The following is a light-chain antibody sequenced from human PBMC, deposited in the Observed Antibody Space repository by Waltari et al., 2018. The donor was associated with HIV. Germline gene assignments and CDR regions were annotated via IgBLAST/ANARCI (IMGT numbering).Light chain of an antibody. Sequence: QSALTQPASGSGSPGKPITIPCTGTSSDVGSYTVVYWYQQHPGKAPKLMIYEVSKRPSGVSNRFSGSKSGNTASLTISGLQAEDEADYHCCSYAGSSTYVVFGGGTKLTVL. CDR1: SSDVGSYTV. V-gene: IGLV2-23*02. CDR2: EVS. CDR3: CSYAGSSTYVV. J-gene: IGLJ2*01.